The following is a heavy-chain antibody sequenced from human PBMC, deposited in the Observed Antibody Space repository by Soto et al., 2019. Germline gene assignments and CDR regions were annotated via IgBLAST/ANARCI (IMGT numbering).Heavy chain of an antibody. Sequence: PGGSLRLPCAACGFNFSNHWMHWGRQRPGEGLVWVSRITSDGKSKAYAESVYCRFAISRDNAESTLYLQMNGLAAEDTAVYYCARESGDWPLNWFDPWGKGTLVTVSS. J-gene: IGHJ5*02. CDR3: ARESGDWPLNWFDP. CDR1: GFNFSNHW. D-gene: IGHD2-21*02. CDR2: ITSDGKSK. V-gene: IGHV3-74*01.